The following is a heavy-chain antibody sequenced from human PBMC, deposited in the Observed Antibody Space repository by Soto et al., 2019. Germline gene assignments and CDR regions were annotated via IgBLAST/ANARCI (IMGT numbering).Heavy chain of an antibody. CDR2: FYYSGST. J-gene: IGHJ4*02. Sequence: QVQLQESGPGLVRPSETLSLTCTVSGGSVSGGSYFWSWVRQPPGKGLEWIGYFYYSGSTKYNPSLDSRVSILEDTAKNHFPLKLNSVTAADAAVYYCAREGRMGTFDYWGQGALVTVSS. V-gene: IGHV4-61*03. CDR1: GGSVSGGSYF. CDR3: AREGRMGTFDY. D-gene: IGHD1-1*01.